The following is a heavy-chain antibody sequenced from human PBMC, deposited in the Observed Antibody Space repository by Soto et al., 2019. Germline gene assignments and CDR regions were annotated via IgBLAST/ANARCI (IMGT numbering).Heavy chain of an antibody. V-gene: IGHV2-5*02. CDR3: ARRHVNTAMVSCYFDL. CDR2: IYWDDDK. D-gene: IGHD5-18*01. CDR1: GFSLDTSGVS. J-gene: IGHJ2*01. Sequence: QITLTESGPTLVKPTQTLTLTCTFSGFSLDTSGVSVSWIRQSPGKALEWLALIYWDDDKRYSPSLKNRLTITKDTSNNQVILTMTTMDPVDTDTYSCARRHVNTAMVSCYFDLWGRGTLVTVSS.